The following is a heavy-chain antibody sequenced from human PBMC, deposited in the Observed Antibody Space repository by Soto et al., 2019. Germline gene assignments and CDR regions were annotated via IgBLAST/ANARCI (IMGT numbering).Heavy chain of an antibody. CDR2: ISSPSSNI. CDR3: ARSPPWTPLIRGGMDV. V-gene: IGHV3-21*01. D-gene: IGHD3-16*01. J-gene: IGHJ6*02. Sequence: EVPLVESGGGRVKPGGSLRLACAASEFTLSRFRMNWGRQAPGKGLEWVSYISSPSSNIYHADSLKGRFTISRDNAQNSLYLQMNSLSVEATAVYYWARSPPWTPLIRGGMDVWGQGTTVIVAS. CDR1: EFTLSRFR.